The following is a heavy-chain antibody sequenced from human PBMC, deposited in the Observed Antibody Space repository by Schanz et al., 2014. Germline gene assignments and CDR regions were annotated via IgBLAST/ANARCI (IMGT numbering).Heavy chain of an antibody. V-gene: IGHV3-74*02. Sequence: VQLVESGGGVVQPGRSLKLSCAASGFTYSSYWMHWVRQAPGKGLVWVSTIDTAGSYTSYVDSVKGRFTTSRDNSKNTMYLQMNSLRAEDTAVYYCVKDLQRELLRDDHYYGMDVWGQGT. CDR1: GFTYSSYW. CDR2: IDTAGSYT. CDR3: VKDLQRELLRDDHYYGMDV. D-gene: IGHD1-26*01. J-gene: IGHJ6*02.